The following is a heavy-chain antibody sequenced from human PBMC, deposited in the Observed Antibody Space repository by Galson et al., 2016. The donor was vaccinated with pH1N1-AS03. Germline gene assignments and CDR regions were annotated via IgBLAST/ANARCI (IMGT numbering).Heavy chain of an antibody. Sequence: QSGAEVKKPGESLKISCQGSGYSFTNYWIGWVRQMPGKGLEWMGIIYLDDSDTRYSPSFQGQVTISADKSISTAYPQWSSLKASDTAMYYCARLTLSSGWPCDYWGQGTLVTVSS. CDR2: IYLDDSDT. CDR1: GYSFTNYW. CDR3: ARLTLSSGWPCDY. V-gene: IGHV5-51*01. J-gene: IGHJ4*01. D-gene: IGHD6-19*01.